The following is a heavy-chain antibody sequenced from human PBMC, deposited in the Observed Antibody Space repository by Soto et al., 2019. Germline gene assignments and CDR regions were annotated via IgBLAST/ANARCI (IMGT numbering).Heavy chain of an antibody. CDR2: INHSGST. J-gene: IGHJ2*01. CDR3: ARRGMVRGVTVHWYFDL. D-gene: IGHD3-10*01. Sequence: QVQLQQWGAGLLKPSETLSLTCAVYGGSFSGYYWSWIRQPPGKGLEWIGEINHSGSTNYNPSLKGRVTISVDTSKNQFSLKLSSVTAADTAVYYCARRGMVRGVTVHWYFDLWGRGTLVTVSS. V-gene: IGHV4-34*01. CDR1: GGSFSGYY.